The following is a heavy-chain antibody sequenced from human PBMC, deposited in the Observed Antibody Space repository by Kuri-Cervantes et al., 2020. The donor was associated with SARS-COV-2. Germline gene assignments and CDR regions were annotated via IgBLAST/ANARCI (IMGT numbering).Heavy chain of an antibody. Sequence: SQTLSLTCAFYGESFSGYYWNWIRQSPGKGLEWIGEVNHRGSTNYNPSLKSRVTISVDTYSKQFSLHLSSVTAADTAVYYCARAYGFLRYIDYMDIWGRGTTVTVSS. J-gene: IGHJ6*03. CDR2: VNHRGST. CDR3: ARAYGFLRYIDYMDI. D-gene: IGHD1-1*01. V-gene: IGHV4-34*01. CDR1: GESFSGYY.